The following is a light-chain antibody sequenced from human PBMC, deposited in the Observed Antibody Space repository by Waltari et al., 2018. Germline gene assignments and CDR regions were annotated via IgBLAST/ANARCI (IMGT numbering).Light chain of an antibody. V-gene: IGKV1-5*03. Sequence: DIQMTQSPSTLSASVGDRVTITCRASQGTSKWLAWYQQKPGTAPKLLIYKASTLESGVPSRFSGSGSGTEFTLTISSLQPDDFATYYCQQYSTYSRTFGQGTKVEIK. J-gene: IGKJ1*01. CDR2: KAS. CDR3: QQYSTYSRT. CDR1: QGTSKW.